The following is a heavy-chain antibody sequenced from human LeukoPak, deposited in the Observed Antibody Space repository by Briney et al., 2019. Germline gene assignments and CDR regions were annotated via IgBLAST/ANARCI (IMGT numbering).Heavy chain of an antibody. D-gene: IGHD6-6*01. V-gene: IGHV1-2*02. J-gene: IGHJ3*02. CDR3: ARDRNSGSSLDI. CDR2: IYPYSGDT. Sequence: GASVTVSCKASEYTFTGYYIHWVRQAPGQGLEWMGWIYPYSGDTNYAQNFQGRVTMTRDTSISTAYMELSSLKSDDTAVYYCARDRNSGSSLDIWGQGTMLTVSS. CDR1: EYTFTGYY.